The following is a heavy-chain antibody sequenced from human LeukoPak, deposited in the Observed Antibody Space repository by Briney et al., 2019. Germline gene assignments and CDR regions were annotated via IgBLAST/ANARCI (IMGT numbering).Heavy chain of an antibody. CDR1: GGSFSGYY. V-gene: IGHV4-34*01. Sequence: SETLSLTCAVYGGSFSGYYWSWIRQPPGKGLEWIGEINHSGSTNYNPSLKSRVTISVDTSKNQFSLKLSSVTAADTAVYYCARAGAIFGVVTSGFDYWGQGTLVTVSS. J-gene: IGHJ4*02. CDR3: ARAGAIFGVVTSGFDY. D-gene: IGHD3-3*01. CDR2: INHSGST.